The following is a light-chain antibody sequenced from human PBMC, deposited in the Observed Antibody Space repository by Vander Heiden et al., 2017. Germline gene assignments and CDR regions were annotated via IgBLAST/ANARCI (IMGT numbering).Light chain of an antibody. V-gene: IGKV1-5*03. CDR1: QSISSW. CDR2: KEA. CDR3: RQYNSYPLT. J-gene: IGKJ4*01. Sequence: DIQMTQSPSPLSASVGDRVTITCRARQSISSWLAGWQQKPRKAPKHLLYKEASLERRGPSRRSGSGSGGEFTPTIISRQPDDFAAYYCRQYNSYPLTFGGGTKVEIK.